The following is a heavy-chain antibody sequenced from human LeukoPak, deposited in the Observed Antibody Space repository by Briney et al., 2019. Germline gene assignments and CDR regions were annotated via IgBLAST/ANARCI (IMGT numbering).Heavy chain of an antibody. CDR3: AGITVAGLFDN. CDR1: GFTFSNYG. D-gene: IGHD6-19*01. CDR2: ISHDGNTK. Sequence: GGSLRLSCAASGFTFSNYGIHWVRQAPGKGLEWVAFISHDGNTKYYADSVKGRFTISRDNSKNTLYLQMNSLRAEDTAVYYCAGITVAGLFDNWGQGTLVTVSS. J-gene: IGHJ4*02. V-gene: IGHV3-30*03.